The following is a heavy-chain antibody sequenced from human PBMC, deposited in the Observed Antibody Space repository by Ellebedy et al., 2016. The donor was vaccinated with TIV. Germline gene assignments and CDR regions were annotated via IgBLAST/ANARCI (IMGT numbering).Heavy chain of an antibody. CDR2: INPNSGGT. Sequence: ASVKVSCKASGYTFTGYYMHWVRQAPGQGLEWMGWINPNSGGTNYAQKFQGRVTMTRDTSISTAYMELSRLRSDDTAVYYCARAVAGRPEYFQHWGQGTLVTVSS. D-gene: IGHD6-19*01. CDR1: GYTFTGYY. J-gene: IGHJ1*01. CDR3: ARAVAGRPEYFQH. V-gene: IGHV1-2*02.